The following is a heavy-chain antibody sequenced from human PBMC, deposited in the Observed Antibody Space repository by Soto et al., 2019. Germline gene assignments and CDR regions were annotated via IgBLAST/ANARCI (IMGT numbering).Heavy chain of an antibody. CDR3: ARLGFGGVITNYFDY. CDR1: GFTFSSYA. D-gene: IGHD3-16*01. Sequence: EVPLLESEGGLVQPGGSLRLSCAASGFTFSSYAMSWVRQAPGKGLEWVSAISSSGGIKNYADSVKGRFTISRDNSKNTLYLQLSSLRAADTAVYYCARLGFGGVITNYFDYWGRGTLVTVSS. CDR2: ISSSGGIK. J-gene: IGHJ4*02. V-gene: IGHV3-23*01.